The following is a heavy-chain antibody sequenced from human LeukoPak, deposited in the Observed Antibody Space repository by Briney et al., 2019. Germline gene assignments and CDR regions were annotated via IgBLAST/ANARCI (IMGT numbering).Heavy chain of an antibody. Sequence: ASGKVSCKASGYTFTSYDINWVRQATGQGLEWMGWMNPNSGNTGYAQKFQGRVTMTRNTSISTAYMELSSLRSEDTAVYYCARGLGYCSSTSCRKPFDYWGQGTLVTVSS. CDR3: ARGLGYCSSTSCRKPFDY. D-gene: IGHD2-2*01. J-gene: IGHJ4*02. CDR2: MNPNSGNT. V-gene: IGHV1-8*01. CDR1: GYTFTSYD.